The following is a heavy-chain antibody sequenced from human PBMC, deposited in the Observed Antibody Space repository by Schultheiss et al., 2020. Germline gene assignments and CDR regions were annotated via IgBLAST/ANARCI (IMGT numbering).Heavy chain of an antibody. V-gene: IGHV4-59*01. J-gene: IGHJ3*02. CDR1: GGSISSYY. CDR2: IYYSGST. Sequence: SETLSLTCTVSGGSISSYYWSWIRQPPGKGLEWIGYIYYSGSTNYNPSLKSRVTISVDTSKNQFSLKLSSVTAADTAVYYCARGPSDDVFDIWGKGTMVTVSS. CDR3: ARGPSDDVFDI.